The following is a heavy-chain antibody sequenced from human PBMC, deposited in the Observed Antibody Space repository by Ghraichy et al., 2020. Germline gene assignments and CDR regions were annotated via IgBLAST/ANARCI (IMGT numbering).Heavy chain of an antibody. CDR1: GGPFSGYY. Sequence: LSLTCDVYGGPFSGYYWGWIRQPPGKGLEWIGEINESGRTKYNPSLKSRVTMSLGTSKNQFSLKVTYMTAADTAVYYCARGPRGPAMVRGGGVDHWGQGSLVTVSS. CDR3: ARGPRGPAMVRGGGVDH. CDR2: INESGRT. D-gene: IGHD3-10*01. V-gene: IGHV4-34*01. J-gene: IGHJ4*02.